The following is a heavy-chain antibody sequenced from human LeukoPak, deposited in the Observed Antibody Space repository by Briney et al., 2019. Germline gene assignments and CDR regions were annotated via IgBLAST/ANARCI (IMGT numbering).Heavy chain of an antibody. J-gene: IGHJ3*02. V-gene: IGHV3-48*03. CDR2: ISSSGSTI. Sequence: GGSLRLSCAASGFTFSSYEINWVRQAPGKGLEWVSYISSSGSTIKYADSVKGRLTISRDNSKNTLYLQMNSLRAEDTAVYYCARDGGADAFDIWGQGTMVTVSS. CDR3: ARDGGADAFDI. D-gene: IGHD3-16*01. CDR1: GFTFSSYE.